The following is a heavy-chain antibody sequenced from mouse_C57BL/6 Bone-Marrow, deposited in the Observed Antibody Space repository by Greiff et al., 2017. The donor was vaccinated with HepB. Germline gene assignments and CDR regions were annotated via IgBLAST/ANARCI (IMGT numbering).Heavy chain of an antibody. D-gene: IGHD3-2*02. J-gene: IGHJ2*01. CDR3: TRDSSGYVGY. CDR2: IDPETGGT. Sequence: QVHVKQSGAELVRPGASVTLSCKASGYTFTDYEMHWVKQTPVHGLEWIGAIDPETGGTAYNQKFKGKAILTADKSSSTAYMELRSLTSEDSAVYYCTRDSSGYVGYWGQGTTLTVSS. V-gene: IGHV1-15*01. CDR1: GYTFTDYE.